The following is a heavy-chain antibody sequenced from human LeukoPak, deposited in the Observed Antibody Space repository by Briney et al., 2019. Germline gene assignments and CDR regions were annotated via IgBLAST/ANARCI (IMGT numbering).Heavy chain of an antibody. Sequence: PGGSLRLYCAASGFTVSSNYMSWVRQAPGKGLEWVSVIYSGGSTYYADSVKGRFTISRDNSKNTLYLQMNSLRAEDTAVYYCARGLPHSGYDHPFDYWGQGTLVTVSS. CDR3: ARGLPHSGYDHPFDY. J-gene: IGHJ4*02. CDR1: GFTVSSNY. V-gene: IGHV3-66*01. CDR2: IYSGGST. D-gene: IGHD5-12*01.